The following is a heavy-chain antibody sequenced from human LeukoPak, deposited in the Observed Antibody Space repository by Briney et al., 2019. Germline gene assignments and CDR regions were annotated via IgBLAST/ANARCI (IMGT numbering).Heavy chain of an antibody. CDR3: AKDSTGDYGYYGMPES. CDR2: ISYDGNKG. Sequence: GESLRLSCQGSGFTFPTYGMHWVRQAQGKGLEWVAYISYDGNKGYYTDSVKGRFTISRDNSKNMLFLQMSSLRIEDTGVYYCAKDSTGDYGYYGMPESWGQGTLVTVS. D-gene: IGHD4-17*01. J-gene: IGHJ1*01. V-gene: IGHV3-30*18. CDR1: GFTFPTYG.